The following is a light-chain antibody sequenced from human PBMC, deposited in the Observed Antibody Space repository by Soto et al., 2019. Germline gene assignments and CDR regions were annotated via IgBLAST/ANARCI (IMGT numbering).Light chain of an antibody. J-gene: IGKJ4*01. CDR1: QSVRSN. V-gene: IGKV3-15*01. Sequence: EIVMTQSPATLSVSPGERATLSCRASQSVRSNYLSWYQQNPGQAPRLLIYGASTRATGFPARFSGSGSGTEFTLTIRSLQSEDFAVYYCQQYSSWPLTFGGGTKVEIK. CDR2: GAS. CDR3: QQYSSWPLT.